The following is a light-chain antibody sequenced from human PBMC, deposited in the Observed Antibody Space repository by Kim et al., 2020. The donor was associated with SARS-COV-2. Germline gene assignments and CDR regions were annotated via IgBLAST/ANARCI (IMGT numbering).Light chain of an antibody. J-gene: IGKJ2*01. CDR3: QTYDTVPYN. V-gene: IGKV1-27*01. CDR2: AVS. Sequence: DLQVTQSPSSLSASVGDRVTITCRASQAIRKYVAWYQQKPGKIPKLLIHAVSTLQSGVPSRFSGGGSGTDFTLTIRGLQPEDVATYYCQTYDTVPYNFGQGTKLEI. CDR1: QAIRKY.